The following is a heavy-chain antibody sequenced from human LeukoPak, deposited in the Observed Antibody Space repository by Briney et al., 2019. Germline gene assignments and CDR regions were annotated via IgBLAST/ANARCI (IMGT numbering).Heavy chain of an antibody. CDR2: INSDGSST. Sequence: SGGSQRLSCAASGFTFSNYWMHWVRQAPGKGLVWVSRINSDGSSTIYADSVEGRFTISRDSPKNTLYLQMNSLRAEDTAGYYCARDLGGTADYWGQGTLVTVSS. D-gene: IGHD3-10*01. CDR3: ARDLGGTADY. V-gene: IGHV3-74*01. J-gene: IGHJ4*02. CDR1: GFTFSNYW.